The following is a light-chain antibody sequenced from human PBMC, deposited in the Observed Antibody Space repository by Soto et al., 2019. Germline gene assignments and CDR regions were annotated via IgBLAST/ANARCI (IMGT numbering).Light chain of an antibody. CDR3: CSFARGTTLV. J-gene: IGLJ3*02. V-gene: IGLV2-23*01. CDR2: ESG. CDR1: SSDVGSYNL. Sequence: QSALTQPASVSGSPGQSITISCTGSSSDVGSYNLVSWYQQHPGKAPKLMVYESGKRPSGVSDRFFGSKSGNTASLTISGLQAEDEADYYCCSFARGTTLVFGGGTTLTVL.